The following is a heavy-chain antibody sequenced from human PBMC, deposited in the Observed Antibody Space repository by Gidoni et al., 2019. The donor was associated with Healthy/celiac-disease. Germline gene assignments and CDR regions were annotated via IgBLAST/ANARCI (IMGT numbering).Heavy chain of an antibody. CDR1: GYSISSGYY. D-gene: IGHD3-10*01. V-gene: IGHV4-38-2*02. J-gene: IGHJ2*01. Sequence: QVQLQESGPGLVKPSETLSLTCTVSGYSISSGYYWGWIRQPPGKGLEWIGSIYHSGSTYYNPSLKSRVTISVDTSKNQFSLKLSSVTAADTAVYYCARDPFPMVRGVIPNWYFDLWGRGTLVTVSS. CDR2: IYHSGST. CDR3: ARDPFPMVRGVIPNWYFDL.